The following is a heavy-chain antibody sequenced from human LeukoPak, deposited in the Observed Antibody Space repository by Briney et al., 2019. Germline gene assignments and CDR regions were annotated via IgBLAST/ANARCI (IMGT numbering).Heavy chain of an antibody. CDR3: ARVDAFDL. CDR1: GFTFSNYD. CDR2: ISSSSSYI. J-gene: IGHJ3*01. Sequence: PGGSLRLSCAASGFTFSNYDMNWVRQAPGKGLEWVSYISSSSSYIYYADSVKGRFTISRDNAKNSLYLQMNSLRAEDTAVYYCARVDAFDLWGQGTMVTVSS. V-gene: IGHV3-21*01.